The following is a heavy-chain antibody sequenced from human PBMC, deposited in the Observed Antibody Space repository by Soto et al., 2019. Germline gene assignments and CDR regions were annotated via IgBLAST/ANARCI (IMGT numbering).Heavy chain of an antibody. J-gene: IGHJ5*02. V-gene: IGHV1-18*01. CDR3: ARDLFEWGFPFHSGYDGILNWFDP. CDR1: GYTFTSYG. D-gene: IGHD5-12*01. Sequence: QVQLVQSGAEVKKPGASVKVSCKASGYTFTSYGISWVRQAPGQGLEWMGWISAYNGNTNYAQKLQGRVTITTDTSTSTAYMELRSLRSDDTAVYYCARDLFEWGFPFHSGYDGILNWFDPWGQGTLVTVSS. CDR2: ISAYNGNT.